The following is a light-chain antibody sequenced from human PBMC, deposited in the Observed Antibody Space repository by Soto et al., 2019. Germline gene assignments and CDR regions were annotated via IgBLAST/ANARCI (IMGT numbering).Light chain of an antibody. CDR3: SSFTISSSLYV. CDR2: EVT. V-gene: IGLV2-14*01. Sequence: QSVLTQPASVSGSPGQSITISCAGTSSDIGGYNYVSWYQQHPGKAPKVIIYEVTNRPSGVSNRFSGSKSGNTASLTISGLQAEDEADYYCSSFTISSSLYVFGSGTKVTVL. CDR1: SSDIGGYNY. J-gene: IGLJ1*01.